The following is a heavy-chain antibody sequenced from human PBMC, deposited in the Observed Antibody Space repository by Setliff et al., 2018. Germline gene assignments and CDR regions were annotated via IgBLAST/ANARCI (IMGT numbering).Heavy chain of an antibody. Sequence: SETLSLTCTVSGGSISSSSYYWGWIRQPPGKGLEWIGSIYYSGSTYYNPSLKSRVTISLDTSKNQFSLKLISVTAADTAVYYCARVAGSGYLDRCFDPWGQGTLVTVSS. D-gene: IGHD3-22*01. V-gene: IGHV4-39*07. CDR2: IYYSGST. CDR1: GGSISSSSYY. J-gene: IGHJ5*02. CDR3: ARVAGSGYLDRCFDP.